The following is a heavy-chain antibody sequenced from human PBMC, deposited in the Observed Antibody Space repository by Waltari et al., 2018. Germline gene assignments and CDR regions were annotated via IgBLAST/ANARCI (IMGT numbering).Heavy chain of an antibody. D-gene: IGHD5-18*01. V-gene: IGHV4-38-2*01. J-gene: IGHJ4*02. CDR3: ARLSYSYYDFDY. Sequence: QVQLQESGPGLVKPSETLSLTCGVSGYSISSGYYWGWIRQPPGKGLEWIGSIYHSGSTYYNPSLKSRVTISVDTSKNQFSLKLSSVTAADTAVYYCARLSYSYYDFDYWGLGTLVTVSS. CDR1: GYSISSGYY. CDR2: IYHSGST.